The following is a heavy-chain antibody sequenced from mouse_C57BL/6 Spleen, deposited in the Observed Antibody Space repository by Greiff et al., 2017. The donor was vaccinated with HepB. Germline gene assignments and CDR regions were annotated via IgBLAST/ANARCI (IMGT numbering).Heavy chain of an antibody. CDR1: GYTFTSYW. J-gene: IGHJ1*03. CDR3: ARGFIRRYFDG. D-gene: IGHD1-1*01. Sequence: QVQLQQSGAELVMPGASVKLSCKASGYTFTSYWMHWVKQRPGQGLEWIGEIDPSDSYTNYNQKVKGKSTLTVDKSSSTAYMQLSSLTSEDSAVDYCARGFIRRYFDGWGTGTTGTVSS. V-gene: IGHV1-69*01. CDR2: IDPSDSYT.